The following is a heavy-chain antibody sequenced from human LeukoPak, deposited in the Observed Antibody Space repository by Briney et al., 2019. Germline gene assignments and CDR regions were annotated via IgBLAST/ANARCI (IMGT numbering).Heavy chain of an antibody. J-gene: IGHJ4*02. D-gene: IGHD3-22*01. V-gene: IGHV1-18*01. CDR2: ISAYNGNT. Sequence: ASVKVSCKASGYTFTSYGISWVRQAPGQGLEWMGWISAYNGNTNYAQKLQGRVTMTTDTSTSTAYMELRSLRSDDTAVYYCASPDSSGYLLDYWGQGTLVTVSS. CDR3: ASPDSSGYLLDY. CDR1: GYTFTSYG.